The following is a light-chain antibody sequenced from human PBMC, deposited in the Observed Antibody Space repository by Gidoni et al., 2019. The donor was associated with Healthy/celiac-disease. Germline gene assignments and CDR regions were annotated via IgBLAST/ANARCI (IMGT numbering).Light chain of an antibody. CDR1: QGISNY. CDR2: AAS. Sequence: DIQMTQSPSSLSASVGDRVTINCRASQGISNYLAWYQQKPGKVPKLLRYAASTLQSGVPSRFSGSGSGTDFTLTISRLQPEDVATYYCQKYNSAPRTFGQGTKVEIK. V-gene: IGKV1-27*01. J-gene: IGKJ1*01. CDR3: QKYNSAPRT.